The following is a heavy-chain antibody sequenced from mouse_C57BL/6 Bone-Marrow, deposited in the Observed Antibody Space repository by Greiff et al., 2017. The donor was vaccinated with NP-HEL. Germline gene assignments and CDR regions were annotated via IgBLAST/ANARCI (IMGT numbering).Heavy chain of an antibody. CDR2: IWGDGST. J-gene: IGHJ2*01. Sequence: QVHVKQSGPGLVAPSQSLSIPCTVSGFSLTSYGVSWVRQPPGKGLEWLGGIWGDGSTNYLSALICRRSISQENSKSHLFLKLNSLQTDDTATYSCAMNNWDEGLYWGQGTTLTVSS. CDR1: GFSLTSYG. CDR3: AMNNWDEGLY. D-gene: IGHD4-1*02. V-gene: IGHV2-3*01.